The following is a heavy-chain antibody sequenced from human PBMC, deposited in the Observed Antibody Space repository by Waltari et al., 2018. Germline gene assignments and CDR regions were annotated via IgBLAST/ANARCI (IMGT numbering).Heavy chain of an antibody. CDR3: ASFPSSSQDY. CDR1: GFTFSSSW. CDR2: IKQDGSEK. Sequence: EVQLVESGGGLVQPGGSLRLSCAASGFTFSSSWMSWVRQAPGKGLEWVANIKQDGSEKYYVDSVKGRFTISRDNAKNSLYLQMNSLRAEDTAVYYCASFPSSSQDYWGQGTLVTVSS. J-gene: IGHJ4*02. V-gene: IGHV3-7*01. D-gene: IGHD6-13*01.